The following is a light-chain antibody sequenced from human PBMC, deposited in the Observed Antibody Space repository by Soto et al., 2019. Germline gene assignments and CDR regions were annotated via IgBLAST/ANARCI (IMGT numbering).Light chain of an antibody. CDR2: GAS. Sequence: EIVLTQSPGTLSLSPGERATLSCWASQSVSSSYLAWYQQRPGQAPRLLIYGASIRATGIPARFSGSGSGTDFTLTISSLEPEDFAVYYCQQREHWPPITFGQGTRLEIK. V-gene: IGKV3D-20*02. CDR3: QQREHWPPIT. J-gene: IGKJ5*01. CDR1: QSVSSSY.